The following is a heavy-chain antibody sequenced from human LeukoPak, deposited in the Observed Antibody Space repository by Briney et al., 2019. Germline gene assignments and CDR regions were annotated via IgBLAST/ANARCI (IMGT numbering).Heavy chain of an antibody. V-gene: IGHV4-59*01. CDR1: GGSISRYY. J-gene: IGHJ4*02. Sequence: PSETLSLTCTVSGGSISRYYWSWIRQPPGKGLEWIGYIYYSGSTNYNPSLKSRVTISVDTSKNQFSLKLSSVTAADTAVYYCASHYSGYNWGVDYWGQGTLVTVFS. CDR2: IYYSGST. CDR3: ASHYSGYNWGVDY. D-gene: IGHD5-12*01.